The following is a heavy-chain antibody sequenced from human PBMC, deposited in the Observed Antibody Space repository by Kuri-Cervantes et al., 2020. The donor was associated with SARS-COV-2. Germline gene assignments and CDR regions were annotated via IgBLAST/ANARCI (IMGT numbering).Heavy chain of an antibody. CDR1: GFTFSSYS. V-gene: IGHV3-21*04. CDR2: ITSSGIYI. J-gene: IGHJ4*02. CDR3: ASGGDYSDY. Sequence: ETLSLTCAASGFTFSSYSMNWVRQAPGKGLEWVATITSSGIYIFYADSVKGRFTISRDNAQNSLYLQMDDLGAEDTAVYYCASGGDYSDYWGQGTLVTVSS. D-gene: IGHD4-17*01.